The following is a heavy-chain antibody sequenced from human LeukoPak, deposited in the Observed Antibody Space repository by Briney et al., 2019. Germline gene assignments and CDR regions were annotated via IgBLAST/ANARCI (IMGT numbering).Heavy chain of an antibody. D-gene: IGHD3-10*01. CDR2: ISAYNGNT. CDR3: ARGQRMVRGVIITGYYYYMDV. Sequence: ASVKVSCKASGYTFTSYAMNWVRQAPGQGLEWMGWISAYNGNTGYAQKFQGRVTMTRNTSISTAYMELSSLRSEDTAVYYCARGQRMVRGVIITGYYYYMDVWGKGTTVTISS. J-gene: IGHJ6*03. CDR1: GYTFTSYA. V-gene: IGHV1-8*02.